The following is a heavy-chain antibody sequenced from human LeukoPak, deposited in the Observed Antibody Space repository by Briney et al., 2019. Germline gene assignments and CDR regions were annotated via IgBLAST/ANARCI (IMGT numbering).Heavy chain of an antibody. CDR3: ARALTGYCSGGSCYFSHLFDY. CDR1: GYTFTGYY. V-gene: IGHV1-2*02. D-gene: IGHD2-15*01. CDR2: INPNSGGT. Sequence: ASVKVSCKASGYTFTGYYMHWVRQAPGQGLEWMGWINPNSGGTNYAQKFQGRVTMTRDTSISTAYMELSRLRSDDTAVYYCARALTGYCSGGSCYFSHLFDYWGQGTLVTVSS. J-gene: IGHJ4*02.